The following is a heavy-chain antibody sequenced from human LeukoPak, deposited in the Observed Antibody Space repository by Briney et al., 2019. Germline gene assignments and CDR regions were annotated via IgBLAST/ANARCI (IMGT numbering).Heavy chain of an antibody. CDR2: INPNSGGT. J-gene: IGHJ4*02. CDR3: ARVSDIVVVPADIYFDY. D-gene: IGHD2-2*01. V-gene: IGHV1-2*02. Sequence: GASVKVSCTASGYTFTAFYLHWVRQAPGQGPEWMGWINPNSGGTKYAQKFQGRVTITRDTSITTAYMELGSLRSDDTAVYYCARVSDIVVVPADIYFDYWGQGALVTVSS. CDR1: GYTFTAFY.